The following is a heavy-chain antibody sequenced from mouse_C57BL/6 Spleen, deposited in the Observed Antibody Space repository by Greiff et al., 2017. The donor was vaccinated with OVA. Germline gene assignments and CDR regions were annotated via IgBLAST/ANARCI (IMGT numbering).Heavy chain of an antibody. CDR2: LWSGGST. CDR1: GFSLTSYG. D-gene: IGHD1-1*01. Sequence: VMLVESGPGLVQPSQSLSITCTVSGFSLTSYGVHWVRQSPGKGLEWLGVLWSGGSTDYNAAFISSLSISKDNSNSQVFFKKNSLQAYDTAIYYCARRGTVVATDAMDDWGQGTSVTVSS. CDR3: ARRGTVVATDAMDD. V-gene: IGHV2-2*01. J-gene: IGHJ4*01.